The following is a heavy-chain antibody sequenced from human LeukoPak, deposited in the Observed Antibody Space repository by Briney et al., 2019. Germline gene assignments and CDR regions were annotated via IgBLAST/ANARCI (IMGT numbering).Heavy chain of an antibody. CDR3: ARRAGEYSHPYDY. J-gene: IGHJ4*02. CDR1: GFTFRNYA. V-gene: IGHV3-23*05. CDR2: IYSGGNT. Sequence: GGSLRLSCAASGFTFRNYAMSWVRQAPGKGLEWVSFIYSGGNTHYSDSVTGRFTISRDNSKNTLYLQMNSLRAEDTAIYYCARRAGEYSHPYDYWGQGTLVTVSS. D-gene: IGHD2-15*01.